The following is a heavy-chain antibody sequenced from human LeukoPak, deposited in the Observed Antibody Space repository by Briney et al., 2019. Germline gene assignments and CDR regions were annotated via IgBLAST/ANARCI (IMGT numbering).Heavy chain of an antibody. J-gene: IGHJ4*02. CDR1: GGSISGYF. V-gene: IGHV4-4*07. D-gene: IGHD5-12*01. CDR3: AREPTSGREPTSGRPLDY. Sequence: SETLSLTCTVSGGSISGYFWSWIRQPAGKGLEWIGRIYSSGSNNYNPSLKSRVTMSLDTSKNHLSPNLSSVTAADTAVYYCAREPTSGREPTSGRPLDYWGQGTLVTVSS. CDR2: IYSSGSN.